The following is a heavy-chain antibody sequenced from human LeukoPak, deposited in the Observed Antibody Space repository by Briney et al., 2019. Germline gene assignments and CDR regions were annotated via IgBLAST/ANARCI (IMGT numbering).Heavy chain of an antibody. J-gene: IGHJ6*04. CDR1: GFTFSSYW. Sequence: GGSLRLSCAASGFTFSSYWMSWVRRAPGKGLEWVANIKQDGSEKYYVDSVKGRFTISRDNAKNSLYLQMNSLRAEDTAVYYCARDLVVVPAAHYYYYYGMDVWGKGTTVTVSS. V-gene: IGHV3-7*03. D-gene: IGHD2-2*01. CDR2: IKQDGSEK. CDR3: ARDLVVVPAAHYYYYYGMDV.